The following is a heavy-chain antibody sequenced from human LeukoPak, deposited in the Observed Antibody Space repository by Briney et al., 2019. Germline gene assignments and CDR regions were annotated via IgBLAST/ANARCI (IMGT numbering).Heavy chain of an antibody. D-gene: IGHD6-13*01. J-gene: IGHJ4*02. CDR2: IHHSGST. CDR1: GGSISTYY. V-gene: IGHV4-59*01. Sequence: SETLSLTCTVSGGSISTYYWTWIRQSPGKRLEWIGYIHHSGSTNHNPSLKSRVTMSIDTSANHFSLELSSVTAADTAAYYCARGSGSSPDFDYWGRGTLVTVSS. CDR3: ARGSGSSPDFDY.